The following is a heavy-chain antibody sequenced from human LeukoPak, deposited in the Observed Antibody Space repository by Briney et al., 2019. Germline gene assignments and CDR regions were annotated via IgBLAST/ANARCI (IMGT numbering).Heavy chain of an antibody. CDR2: VSRSGSTI. CDR3: ARICYGTGMDV. Sequence: GGSLRHSCAASGFIFSSYEMNWVRPTPGGGVGRVAYVSRSGSTISYADSLNVRFTISRDNAKNSLYLQMNSLRAEDTAVYYCARICYGTGMDVWGQGTTVTVSS. D-gene: IGHD3-10*01. CDR1: GFIFSSYE. V-gene: IGHV3-48*03. J-gene: IGHJ6*02.